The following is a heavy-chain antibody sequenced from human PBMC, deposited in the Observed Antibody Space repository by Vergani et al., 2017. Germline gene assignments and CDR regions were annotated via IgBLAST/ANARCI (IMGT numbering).Heavy chain of an antibody. Sequence: QVQLQQWGAGLLKPSETLSLTCAVYGGSFSGYYWSWIRPPPGTGLEWIGEINHSGSTNYNPSLKSRVTISVDTSKNQFSLKLSSVTAADTAVYYCARVRFGSRNYYYYYMDVWGKGTTVTVSS. D-gene: IGHD3-10*01. V-gene: IGHV4-34*01. CDR2: INHSGST. CDR1: GGSFSGYY. J-gene: IGHJ6*03. CDR3: ARVRFGSRNYYYYYMDV.